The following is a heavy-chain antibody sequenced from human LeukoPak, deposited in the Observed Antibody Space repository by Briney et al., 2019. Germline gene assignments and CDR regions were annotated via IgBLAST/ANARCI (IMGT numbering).Heavy chain of an antibody. CDR2: IIPIFGTA. J-gene: IGHJ3*02. CDR3: ARDPVDYDFWSGLRSNEAFDI. Sequence: GASVKVSCKASGGTFSSYAISWVRQAPGQGLEWMGGIIPIFGTANYAQKFQGRVTITADESPSTAYMELSSLRSEDTAVYYCARDPVDYDFWSGLRSNEAFDIWGQGTMVTVSS. D-gene: IGHD3-3*01. CDR1: GGTFSSYA. V-gene: IGHV1-69*13.